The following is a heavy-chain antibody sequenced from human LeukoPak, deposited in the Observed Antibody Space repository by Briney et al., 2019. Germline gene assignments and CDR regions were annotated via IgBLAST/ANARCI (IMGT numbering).Heavy chain of an antibody. J-gene: IGHJ3*02. D-gene: IGHD4-11*01. Sequence: GGSLRLSCAASGFSISTYWMHWVRHVPGKGLVWVSHIKNDGTGTSYADSVKGRFTISRDNAKNTLYLQMNSLRAEDTAVYYCARDYSHGFDIWGQGTVVTVSS. V-gene: IGHV3-74*01. CDR1: GFSISTYW. CDR2: IKNDGTGT. CDR3: ARDYSHGFDI.